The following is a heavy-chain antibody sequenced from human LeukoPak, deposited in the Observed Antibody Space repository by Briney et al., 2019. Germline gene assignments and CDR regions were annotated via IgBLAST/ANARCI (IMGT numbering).Heavy chain of an antibody. CDR3: AQGFSSGWYPY. D-gene: IGHD6-19*01. CDR1: GFSVSSFG. CDR2: ISLNGETT. J-gene: IGHJ4*02. V-gene: IGHV3-23*01. Sequence: RPGGSLRLSCAVSGFSVSSFGMSWVRQAPGEGLEWISAISLNGETTWYADSVKGRFTISRDNSKNTLYLQLTSLRAEDTAVYYCAQGFSSGWYPYWGQGSLVSVSS.